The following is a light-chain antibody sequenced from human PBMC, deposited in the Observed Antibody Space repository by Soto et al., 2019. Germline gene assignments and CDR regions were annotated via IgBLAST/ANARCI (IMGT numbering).Light chain of an antibody. CDR3: QQYNQWPSWT. J-gene: IGKJ1*01. CDR2: GAS. Sequence: EIVMTQSPATLSVSPGERATLSCRASEDVGSNLAWYQQKVGQVPRLVIYGASSSATGIPSRFSASGSGTEFTLAISSLQSEDVAVYYCQQYNQWPSWTFGQGTKVDI. V-gene: IGKV3-15*01. CDR1: EDVGSN.